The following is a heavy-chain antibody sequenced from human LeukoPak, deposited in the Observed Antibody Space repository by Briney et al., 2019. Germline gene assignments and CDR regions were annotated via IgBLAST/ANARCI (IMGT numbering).Heavy chain of an antibody. J-gene: IGHJ4*02. CDR3: ARDWAPHDYGDYLPCDY. D-gene: IGHD4-17*01. CDR2: INQDGSEK. Sequence: GGSLRLSCAVSGFTVSLNYMTWVRQAPGKGLEWVASINQDGSEKHYVDSVKGRFIISRDNAKNSLNLQLNSLRAEDTALYYCARDWAPHDYGDYLPCDYWGQGTLVTVSS. V-gene: IGHV3-7*03. CDR1: GFTVSLNY.